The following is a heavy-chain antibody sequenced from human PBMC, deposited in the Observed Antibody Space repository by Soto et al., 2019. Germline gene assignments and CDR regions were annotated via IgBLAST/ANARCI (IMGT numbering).Heavy chain of an antibody. Sequence: GGSLRLSCAASGFTFSSYWMSWVRQAPGKGLEWVANIKQDGSEKYYVDSVKGRFTISRDNAKNSLYLQMNSLRAEDTAVYYCASHKNYYGDSPYYYYYYMDVWGKGTTVTVSS. J-gene: IGHJ6*03. CDR2: IKQDGSEK. V-gene: IGHV3-7*01. D-gene: IGHD4-17*01. CDR1: GFTFSSYW. CDR3: ASHKNYYGDSPYYYYYYMDV.